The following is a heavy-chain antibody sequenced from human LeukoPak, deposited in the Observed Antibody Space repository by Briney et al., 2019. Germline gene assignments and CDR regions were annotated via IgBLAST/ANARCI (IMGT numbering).Heavy chain of an antibody. CDR2: ISWNSGSI. D-gene: IGHD3-9*01. J-gene: IGHJ4*02. V-gene: IGHV3-9*01. CDR1: GFTFDDYA. Sequence: PGGSLRLSCAASGFTFDDYAMHWVRQAPGKGLEWVSGISWNSGSIGYADSVKGRFTISRDNAKNSLYLQMNSLRAEDTALYYCAKDSASSFKLRYFDWDISFDCWGQGTLVTVSS. CDR3: AKDSASSFKLRYFDWDISFDC.